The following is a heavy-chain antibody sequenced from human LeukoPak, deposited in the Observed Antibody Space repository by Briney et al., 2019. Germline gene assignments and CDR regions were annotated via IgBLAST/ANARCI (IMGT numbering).Heavy chain of an antibody. D-gene: IGHD3-9*01. CDR1: GFTFSSYA. V-gene: IGHV3-64*01. J-gene: IGHJ4*02. CDR2: ISSNGGST. CDR3: ARGRVLRYFDWLSTDFDY. Sequence: GGSLRLSCAASGFTFSSYAMHWVRQAPGKGLEYVSAISSNGGSTYYANSVKGRFTISRDNSKNTLYLQMGSLRAEDMAVYYCARGRVLRYFDWLSTDFDYWGQGTLVTVYS.